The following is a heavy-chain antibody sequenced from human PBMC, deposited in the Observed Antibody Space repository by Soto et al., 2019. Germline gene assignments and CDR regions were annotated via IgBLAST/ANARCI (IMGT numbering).Heavy chain of an antibody. D-gene: IGHD5-12*01. CDR1: GFSFDDYA. V-gene: IGHV3-23*01. J-gene: IGHJ4*02. Sequence: EVQLLESGGGLVQLGGSLRLSCAASGFSFDDYAMTWVRQAAGKGLEWVSAISGSGDNTYYADSVKGRFTISRDNSKNTLYLQLNSLRAEDTALYYCAKGYYSGYDLAYFDYWGQGTLVTVSS. CDR3: AKGYYSGYDLAYFDY. CDR2: ISGSGDNT.